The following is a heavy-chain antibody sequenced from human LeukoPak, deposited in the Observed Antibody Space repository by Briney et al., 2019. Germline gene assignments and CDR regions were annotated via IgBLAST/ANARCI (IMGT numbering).Heavy chain of an antibody. D-gene: IGHD6-19*01. CDR1: GFIVSNNY. CDR2: LYNTGDT. V-gene: IGHV3-53*01. J-gene: IGHJ4*02. Sequence: GGSLRLSCAASGFIVSNNYMTWVRQSPGKGLGSVSVLYNTGDTYYADSVKGRFTISRDNSNNTLYLQMNSLRVEDTAVYYCASPKYTNGPFNYWGQGALVTVSS. CDR3: ASPKYTNGPFNY.